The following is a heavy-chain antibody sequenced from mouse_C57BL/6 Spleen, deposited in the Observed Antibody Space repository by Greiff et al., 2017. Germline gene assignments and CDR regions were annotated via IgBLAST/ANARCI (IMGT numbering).Heavy chain of an antibody. CDR2: IWTGGGT. CDR3: ARKHSNYGDWYFDV. Sequence: VMLVESGPGLVAPSQSLSITCTVSGFSLTSYAISWVRQPPGKGLEWLGVIWTGGGTTSNSALKSRMSISKDNSKRQVCLKMNNRRTDDTARYDCARKHSNYGDWYFDVWGTGTTVTVSS. J-gene: IGHJ1*03. V-gene: IGHV2-9-1*01. CDR1: GFSLTSYA. D-gene: IGHD2-5*01.